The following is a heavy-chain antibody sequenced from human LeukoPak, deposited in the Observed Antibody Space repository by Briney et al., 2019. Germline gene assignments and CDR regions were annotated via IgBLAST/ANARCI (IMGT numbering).Heavy chain of an antibody. CDR3: AKPSITMVRGVTTDYDY. CDR2: ISGSGGST. D-gene: IGHD3-10*01. CDR1: GFTFSSYA. Sequence: GGSLRLSCAASGFTFSSYAMSWVRQAPGKGLEWVSAISGSGGSTYYADSVRGRFSISRDNSKNTLYLQMNSLRAEDTAVYYCAKPSITMVRGVTTDYDYWGQGTLVTVSS. V-gene: IGHV3-23*01. J-gene: IGHJ4*02.